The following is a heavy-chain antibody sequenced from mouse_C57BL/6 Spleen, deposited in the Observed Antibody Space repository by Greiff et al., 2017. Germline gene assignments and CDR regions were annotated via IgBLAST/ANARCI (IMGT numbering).Heavy chain of an antibody. CDR3: ARGIYYGNYPDYFDY. CDR2: IYPGSGST. Sequence: QVHVKQPGAELVKPGASVKMSCKASGYTFTSYWITWVKQRPGQGLEWIGDIYPGSGSTNYNEKFKSKATLTVDTSSSTAYMQRSSLTSEDSAVYYCARGIYYGNYPDYFDYWGQGTTLTGSS. J-gene: IGHJ2*01. V-gene: IGHV1-55*01. D-gene: IGHD2-1*01. CDR1: GYTFTSYW.